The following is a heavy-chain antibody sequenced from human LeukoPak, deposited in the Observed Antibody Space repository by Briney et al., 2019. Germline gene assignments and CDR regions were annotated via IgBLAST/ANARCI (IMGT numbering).Heavy chain of an antibody. D-gene: IGHD4-17*01. CDR3: ARVDYGDYSKNFDY. V-gene: IGHV4-39*01. Sequence: SETLSLTCTVSGGSISSSSYYWGWIRQPPGKGLEWVGSIYYSGSTYYNPSLKSRVTISVDTSKNQFSLKLSSVTAADTAVYYCARVDYGDYSKNFDYWGQGTLVTVSS. CDR2: IYYSGST. CDR1: GGSISSSSYY. J-gene: IGHJ4*02.